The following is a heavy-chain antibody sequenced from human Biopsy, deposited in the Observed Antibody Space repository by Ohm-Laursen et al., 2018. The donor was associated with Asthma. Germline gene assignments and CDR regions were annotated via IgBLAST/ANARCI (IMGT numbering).Heavy chain of an antibody. CDR2: INSVFGTT. V-gene: IGHV1-69*01. CDR3: ARKAGSCISWALYPLDF. J-gene: IGHJ4*02. Sequence: GSSVKVSCKSLGGTFNTYVIGWVRQAPGQGLERMGGINSVFGTTTYPQKFQDRVTITADDSTSTVYMELSSLRSEDTAVDYCARKAGSCISWALYPLDFWGQGTLVTVSS. D-gene: IGHD2-2*01. CDR1: GGTFNTYV.